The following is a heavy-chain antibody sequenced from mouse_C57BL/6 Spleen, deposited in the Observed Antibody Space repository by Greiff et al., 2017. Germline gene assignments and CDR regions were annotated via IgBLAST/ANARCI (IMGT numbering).Heavy chain of an antibody. D-gene: IGHD2-13*01. Sequence: VQRVESGAELVKPGASVKISCKASGYAFSSYWMNWVKQRPGKGLEWIGQIYPGDGDTNYNGKFKGKATLTADKSSSTAYMQLSSLTSEDSAVYICARGGLATGLYFDYWGQGTTLTVSS. CDR3: ARGGLATGLYFDY. J-gene: IGHJ2*01. V-gene: IGHV1-80*01. CDR1: GYAFSSYW. CDR2: IYPGDGDT.